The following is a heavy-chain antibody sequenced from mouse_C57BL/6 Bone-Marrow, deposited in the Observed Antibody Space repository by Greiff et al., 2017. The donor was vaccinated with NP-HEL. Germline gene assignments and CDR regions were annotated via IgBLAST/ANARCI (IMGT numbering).Heavy chain of an antibody. J-gene: IGHJ4*01. CDR2: IDPSDSYT. Sequence: QVQLQQPGAELVKPGASVKLSCKASGYTFTSYWMQWVKQRPGQGLEWIGEIDPSDSYTNYNQKFKGKATLTVDTSSSTAYMQLSSLTSEDSAVYYCARSQYYYGSSYDYAMDYWGQGTSVTVSS. CDR1: GYTFTSYW. D-gene: IGHD1-1*01. CDR3: ARSQYYYGSSYDYAMDY. V-gene: IGHV1-50*01.